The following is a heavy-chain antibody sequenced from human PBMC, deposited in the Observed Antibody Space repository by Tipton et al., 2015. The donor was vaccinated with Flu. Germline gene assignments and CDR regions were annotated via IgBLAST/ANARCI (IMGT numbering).Heavy chain of an antibody. J-gene: IGHJ4*02. CDR1: GGSINSHY. D-gene: IGHD6-6*01. Sequence: PGLVKPSETLSLTCTVSGGSINSHYWSWIRQPAGKGLEWIGRVYTSGNTIYNPSLKSRVTMSLDASKNQFSLSLTSVTAADSAVYFCAKGRGAASSSGVFDSWGQGTLVTVSS. CDR2: VYTSGNT. V-gene: IGHV4-4*07. CDR3: AKGRGAASSSGVFDS.